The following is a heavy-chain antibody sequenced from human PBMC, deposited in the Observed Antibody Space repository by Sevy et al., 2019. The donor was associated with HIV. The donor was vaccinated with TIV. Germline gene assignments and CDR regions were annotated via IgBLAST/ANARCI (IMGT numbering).Heavy chain of an antibody. CDR2: IYWDDDK. Sequence: GPTLVNPTQTLTLTCTFFGFSLTTSGAGVGWIRQSPGKALEWLAVIYWDDDKRYSPSLKSRLTITNDTSKNQVVLKMTNMGPVDTATYYGARAWRDDREGYNYDSWGQGTLVTVSS. CDR3: ARAWRDDREGYNYDS. V-gene: IGHV2-5*02. CDR1: GFSLTTSGAG. J-gene: IGHJ5*01. D-gene: IGHD5-12*01.